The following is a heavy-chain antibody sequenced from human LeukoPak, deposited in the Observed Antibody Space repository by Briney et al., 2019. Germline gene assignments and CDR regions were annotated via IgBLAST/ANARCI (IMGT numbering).Heavy chain of an antibody. CDR1: GYTFTSYA. V-gene: IGHV7-4-1*02. Sequence: GASVKVSCKASGYTFTSYAMNWVRQAPGQGLEWMGWINTNTGNPTYAQGFTGRFVFSLDTSVSTAYLQISSLKAEDTAVYYCARAPPDILILGYYYYGMDVWGQGTTVTVSS. CDR2: INTNTGNP. J-gene: IGHJ6*02. CDR3: ARAPPDILILGYYYYGMDV. D-gene: IGHD3-9*01.